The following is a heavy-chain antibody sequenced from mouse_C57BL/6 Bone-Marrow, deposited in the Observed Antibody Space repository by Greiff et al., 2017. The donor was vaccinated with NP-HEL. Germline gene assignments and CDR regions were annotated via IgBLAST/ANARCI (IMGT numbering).Heavy chain of an antibody. J-gene: IGHJ4*01. CDR3: AKLTRYYGNYDYYAMDY. CDR1: GYTFTSYG. V-gene: IGHV1-81*01. Sequence: QVQLQQSGAELARPGASVKLSCKASGYTFTSYGISWVKQRTGQGLEWIGEIYPRSGNTYYNEKFKGKATHTADKSSSTAYMELSSLTSEDSAVYFCAKLTRYYGNYDYYAMDYWGQGTSVTVSS. CDR2: IYPRSGNT. D-gene: IGHD2-1*01.